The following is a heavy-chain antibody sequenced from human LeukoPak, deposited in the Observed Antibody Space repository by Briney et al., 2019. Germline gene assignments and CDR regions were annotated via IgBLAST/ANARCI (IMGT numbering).Heavy chain of an antibody. CDR3: ARRQYDASGYYPSRGRYFDY. CDR1: GGSISSYY. CDR2: INHSGST. Sequence: PSETLSLTCTVSGGSISSYYWSWVRQPPEKGLEWIGEINHSGSTNYNPSLKSRVTISVDTSKNQFSLELTSVTAADTAVYYCARRQYDASGYYPSRGRYFDYWGQGTLVTVSS. D-gene: IGHD3-22*01. V-gene: IGHV4-34*01. J-gene: IGHJ4*02.